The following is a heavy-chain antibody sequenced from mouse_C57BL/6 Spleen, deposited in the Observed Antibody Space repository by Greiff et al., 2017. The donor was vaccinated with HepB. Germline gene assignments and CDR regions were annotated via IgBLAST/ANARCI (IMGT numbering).Heavy chain of an antibody. Sequence: VQLQQSGPELVKPGASVKIPCKASGYTFTDYNMDWVKQSHGKSLEWIGDINPNNGGTIYNQKFKGKATLTVDKSSSTAYMELRSLTSEDTAVYYCARRWDYYGSSGYFDVWGTGTTVTVSS. J-gene: IGHJ1*03. V-gene: IGHV1-18*01. CDR2: INPNNGGT. D-gene: IGHD1-1*01. CDR3: ARRWDYYGSSGYFDV. CDR1: GYTFTDYN.